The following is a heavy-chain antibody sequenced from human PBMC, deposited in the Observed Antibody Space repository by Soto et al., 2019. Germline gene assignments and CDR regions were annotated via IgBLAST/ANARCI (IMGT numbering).Heavy chain of an antibody. V-gene: IGHV4-4*07. CDR2: IYTSGST. D-gene: IGHD3-3*01. J-gene: IGHJ5*02. CDR3: ARDLVSRDFWSGYYTDWFDP. CDR1: GGSISSYY. Sequence: PSETLSLTCTVSGGSISSYYWSWIRQPAGKGLEWIGRIYTSGSTNYNPSLKSRVTMSVDTSKNQFSLKLSSVTAADTAVYYCARDLVSRDFWSGYYTDWFDPWGQGTPVTVS.